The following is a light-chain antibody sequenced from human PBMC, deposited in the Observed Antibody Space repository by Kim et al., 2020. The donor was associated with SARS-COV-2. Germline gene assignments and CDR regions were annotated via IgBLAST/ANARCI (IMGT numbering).Light chain of an antibody. J-gene: IGKJ1*01. CDR2: AAS. V-gene: IGKV1-6*01. Sequence: GDRVTVTCRSSQDIGNDLSWYQQKPGKAPNLLIYAASSLQTGVPSRFSGSRSGTDFTLTISSLQPEDFATYYCLQDYNYPWTFGQGTKV. CDR3: LQDYNYPWT. CDR1: QDIGND.